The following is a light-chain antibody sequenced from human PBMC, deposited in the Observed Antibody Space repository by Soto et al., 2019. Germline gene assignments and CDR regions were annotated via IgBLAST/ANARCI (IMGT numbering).Light chain of an antibody. V-gene: IGLV2-23*02. CDR3: CSYAGSSTVV. CDR2: EVT. J-gene: IGLJ2*01. CDR1: SGDVGSYNL. Sequence: QSALTQPASVSGSPGQSITISCTGTSGDVGSYNLVSWYQQHPGKAPKLMIFEVTKRPPGVSYRFSGSKSDNTASLTISGLQAEDEADYYCCSYAGSSTVVFGGGTQLTVL.